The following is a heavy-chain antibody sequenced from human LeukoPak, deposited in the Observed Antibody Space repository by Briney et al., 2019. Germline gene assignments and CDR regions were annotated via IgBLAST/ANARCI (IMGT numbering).Heavy chain of an antibody. D-gene: IGHD7-27*01. V-gene: IGHV1-2*02. J-gene: IGHJ2*01. CDR2: INSKSRTT. CDR1: GYAFTGYY. CDR3: ARAREDPWGSPGYFDL. Sequence: GASVKVSCKTSGYAFTGYYIHWVRQAPGQGLEWMGWINSKSRTTKFAQKFQGRVTMTRDTPIRTAYIELSSLRSDDTAVYYCARAREDPWGSPGYFDLWGRGTLVTVPS.